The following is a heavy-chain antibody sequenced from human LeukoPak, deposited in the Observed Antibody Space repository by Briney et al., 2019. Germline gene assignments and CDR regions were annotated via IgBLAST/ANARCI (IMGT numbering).Heavy chain of an antibody. J-gene: IGHJ4*02. CDR3: AKVFIWFGELSHFDY. V-gene: IGHV3-7*01. Sequence: PGGSLRLSCAASGFTFSSYWMSWVRQAPGKGLEWVANIKQDGSEKYYVDSVKGRFTISRDNAKNSLYLQMNSLRAEDTAVYYCAKVFIWFGELSHFDYWGQGTLVTVSS. D-gene: IGHD3-10*01. CDR1: GFTFSSYW. CDR2: IKQDGSEK.